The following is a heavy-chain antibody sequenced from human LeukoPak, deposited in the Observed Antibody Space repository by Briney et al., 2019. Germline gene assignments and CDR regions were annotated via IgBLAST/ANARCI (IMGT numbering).Heavy chain of an antibody. Sequence: PGGSLRLSCAASGFTFSNYNMNWVRQAPGKGLEWVSYISSSSSYIYYGDSVKGRFTISRDNAKNSLYLQMDSLRAEDTAVYYCARDESGATMGDWGQGTLVTVSS. D-gene: IGHD5-12*01. CDR2: ISSSSSYI. V-gene: IGHV3-21*05. CDR3: ARDESGATMGD. J-gene: IGHJ4*02. CDR1: GFTFSNYN.